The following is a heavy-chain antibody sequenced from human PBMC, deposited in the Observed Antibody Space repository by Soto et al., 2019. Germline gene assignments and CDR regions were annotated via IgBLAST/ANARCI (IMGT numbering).Heavy chain of an antibody. CDR2: ISAYNGNT. CDR1: GYTFTNYG. D-gene: IGHD2-21*02. V-gene: IGHV1-18*01. Sequence: ASVKVSCKASGYTFTNYGISWVRQAPGQGPEWMGWISAYNGNTNYAQKLQGRVTMTTDTSTSTAYMELRSLRSDDTAVYYCARLVRGDWSFDYWGQGTLVTVSS. CDR3: ARLVRGDWSFDY. J-gene: IGHJ4*02.